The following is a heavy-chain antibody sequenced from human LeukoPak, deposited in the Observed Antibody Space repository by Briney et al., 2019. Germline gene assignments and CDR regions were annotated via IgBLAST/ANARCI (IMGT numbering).Heavy chain of an antibody. CDR2: INADNGST. CDR1: GYTFTSYA. V-gene: IGHV1-3*01. CDR3: ARIHSSSSTY. J-gene: IGHJ4*02. Sequence: ASVKVSCKASGYTFTSYAMHWVRQAPGQRLEWMGWINADNGSTKYSQKFQGRVTITRDTSASTAYMELSSLGSEDTAVYYCARIHSSSSTYWGQGTLVTVSS. D-gene: IGHD6-6*01.